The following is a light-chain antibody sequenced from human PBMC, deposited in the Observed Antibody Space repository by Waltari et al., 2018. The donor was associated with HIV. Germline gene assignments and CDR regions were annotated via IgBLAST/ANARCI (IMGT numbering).Light chain of an antibody. CDR2: GNN. CDR1: KSNIGAGYA. V-gene: IGLV1-40*01. J-gene: IGLJ1*01. CDR3: QSWDDSLSGYV. Sequence: QSVLTQPPSLSGAPGQRVTISCTGSKSNIGAGYAVHWYQQVPGTAPKLLIYGNNNRPSVVPDRSSGAKSDTAAALAITGLQAEDEAEYYCQSWDDSLSGYVFGTGSKVTVL.